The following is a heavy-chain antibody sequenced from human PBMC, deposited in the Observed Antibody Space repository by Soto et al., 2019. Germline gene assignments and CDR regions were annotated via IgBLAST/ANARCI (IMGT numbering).Heavy chain of an antibody. CDR1: GFTFSSNG. J-gene: IGHJ4*02. V-gene: IGHV3-30*03. D-gene: IGHD3-22*01. CDR2: VAYDGSKT. Sequence: GGSLRLSCAASGFTFSSNGMHWVRQAPGKGLEWVAVVAYDGSKTYYGDSVRGRFTISRDNSENTLYLQMNSLRAEDTAVYYCARWVGGSMYDNSGKYDSWGQGTLVTVSS. CDR3: ARWVGGSMYDNSGKYDS.